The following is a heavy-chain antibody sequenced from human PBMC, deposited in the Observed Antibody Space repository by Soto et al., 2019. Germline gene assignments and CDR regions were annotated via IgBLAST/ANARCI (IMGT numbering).Heavy chain of an antibody. CDR1: GGTFSSYA. J-gene: IGHJ4*02. Sequence: QVQLVQSGAEVKKPGSSVKVSCKASGGTFSSYAISWVRQAPGQGLEWMGGIIPIFGTANYAQKFQGRVTVTGDQSRGTGRMEVNSLGSEGTGVDYWASGGDYYDSSGYYYGWGQGTLVTVSS. CDR3: ASGGDYYDSSGYYYG. CDR2: IIPIFGTA. V-gene: IGHV1-69*01. D-gene: IGHD3-22*01.